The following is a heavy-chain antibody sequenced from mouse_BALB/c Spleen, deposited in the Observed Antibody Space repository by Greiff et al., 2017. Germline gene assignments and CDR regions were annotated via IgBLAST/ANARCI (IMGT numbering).Heavy chain of an antibody. J-gene: IGHJ4*01. CDR2: ILPGSGST. CDR1: GYTFSSYW. V-gene: IGHV1-9*01. CDR3: ASGDYYYAMDY. Sequence: QVQLQQSGAELMKPGASVKISCKATGYTFSSYWIEWVKQRPGHGLEWIGEILPGSGSTHYNEKFKGKSTFTADTSSNTAYMQLSSLTSEDSAVYYCASGDYYYAMDYWGQGTAVTVAS.